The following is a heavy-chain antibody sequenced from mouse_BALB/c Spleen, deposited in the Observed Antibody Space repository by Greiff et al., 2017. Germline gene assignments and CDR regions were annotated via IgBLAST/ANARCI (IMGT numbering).Heavy chain of an antibody. CDR2: INPYYGST. CDR1: GYSFTDYI. J-gene: IGHJ4*01. CDR3: ARRGDYAEAMDY. Sequence: VQLQQTGPELVKPGASVKISCKASGYSFTDYIMLWVKQSHGKSLEWIGNINPYYGSTSYNLKFKGKATLTVDKSSSTAYMQLNSLTSEDSAVYYCARRGDYAEAMDYWGQGTSVTVSS. V-gene: IGHV1-39*01. D-gene: IGHD1-1*01.